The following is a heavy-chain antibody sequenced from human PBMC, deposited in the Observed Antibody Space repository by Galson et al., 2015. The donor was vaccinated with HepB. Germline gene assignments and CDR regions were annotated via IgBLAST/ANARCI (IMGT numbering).Heavy chain of an antibody. D-gene: IGHD6-19*01. J-gene: IGHJ4*02. CDR1: GGSISSGSYY. V-gene: IGHV4-39*01. Sequence: ETLSLTCTVSGGSISSGSYYWGWIRQPPGKGLEWIGSIYYSGSTYYNPSLKSRVTISVDTSKNQYFLKLNSVTAADTAVYYCARHSGSGWGAFDYWGQGSLVTVSS. CDR3: ARHSGSGWGAFDY. CDR2: IYYSGST.